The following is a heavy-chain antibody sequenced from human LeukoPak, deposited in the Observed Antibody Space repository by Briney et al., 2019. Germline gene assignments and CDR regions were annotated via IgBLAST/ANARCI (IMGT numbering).Heavy chain of an antibody. CDR1: GFTFSSYW. V-gene: IGHV4-34*01. D-gene: IGHD5-24*01. Sequence: PGGSLRLSCAASGFTFSSYWMSWIRQPPGKGLEWIGEINHSGSTNYNPSLKSRVTISVDTSKNQFSLKLSSVTAADTAVYYCARWPGWLQFGYYFDYWGQGTLVTVSS. J-gene: IGHJ4*02. CDR3: ARWPGWLQFGYYFDY. CDR2: INHSGST.